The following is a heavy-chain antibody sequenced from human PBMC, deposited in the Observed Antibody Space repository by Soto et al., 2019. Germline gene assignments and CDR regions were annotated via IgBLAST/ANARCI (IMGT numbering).Heavy chain of an antibody. CDR2: ISSSGSTI. CDR1: GFAFSDPY. CDR3: ARGGASVTTPFDY. D-gene: IGHD1-26*01. Sequence: QVQLVEPGGGLVKPGGSLRLSCAASGFAFSDPYMSWIRQAPGKGLEWNSYISSSGSTIYYADSVKGRFTISRDNAKKSLYLQMASLTADGTAVYYCARGGASVTTPFDYWGQGTQVTVSP. J-gene: IGHJ4*02. V-gene: IGHV3-11*01.